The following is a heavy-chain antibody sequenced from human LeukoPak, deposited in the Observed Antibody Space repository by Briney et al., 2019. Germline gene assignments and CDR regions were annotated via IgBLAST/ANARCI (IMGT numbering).Heavy chain of an antibody. CDR2: IYYSGST. J-gene: IGHJ4*02. Sequence: SETLSLTCTVSGGSISSSSYYWGWIRQPPGKGLEWIGSIYYSGSTYYNPSLKSRVTISVDTSKNQFSLQLSSVTAADTAVYYCTRDPGRYFDWLVVDYWGQGTLVTVSS. D-gene: IGHD3-9*01. CDR3: TRDPGRYFDWLVVDY. CDR1: GGSISSSSYY. V-gene: IGHV4-39*07.